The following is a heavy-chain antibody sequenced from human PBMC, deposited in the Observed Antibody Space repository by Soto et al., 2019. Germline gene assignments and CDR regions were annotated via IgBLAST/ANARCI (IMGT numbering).Heavy chain of an antibody. Sequence: QVQLQQWGAGLLKPSETLSLTCAVYGGSFSGYYWSWIRQPPGKGREWIGEINHSGSTNYNPSLKSRVTISVDTSKNQFSLKLSSVTAADTAVYYCARGLGRITIFGVVIPTSAFDYWGQGTLVTVSS. CDR2: INHSGST. CDR3: ARGLGRITIFGVVIPTSAFDY. V-gene: IGHV4-34*01. CDR1: GGSFSGYY. D-gene: IGHD3-3*01. J-gene: IGHJ4*02.